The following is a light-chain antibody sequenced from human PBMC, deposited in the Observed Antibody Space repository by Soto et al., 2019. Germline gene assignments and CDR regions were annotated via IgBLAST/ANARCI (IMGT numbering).Light chain of an antibody. CDR3: CSYAGNNTLV. J-gene: IGLJ3*02. CDR1: SSNVGSYNF. CDR2: EVS. Sequence: QSVLTQPASVSGSPGQSITISCTGTSSNVGSYNFVSWYRQYAGKAPEVIIYEVSQRPSTFFNRFSGSKSGNKASLTVSGLQSDDEADYYCCSYAGNNTLVFGGCTKLTVL. V-gene: IGLV2-23*02.